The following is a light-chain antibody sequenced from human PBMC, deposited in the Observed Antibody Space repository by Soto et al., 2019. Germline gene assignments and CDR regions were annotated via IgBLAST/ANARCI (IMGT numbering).Light chain of an antibody. V-gene: IGKV1-39*01. J-gene: IGKJ2*01. Sequence: DIQMTQSPSSLSASVGDRVTITCRASQSISKYLNWYQHKPGKAPKLLIIGASRLQSGVPSRFSGSGAGTDCSLTISSLQPEDFATYFCQQRYTAAPLTFGQGTQLEIK. CDR1: QSISKY. CDR3: QQRYTAAPLT. CDR2: GAS.